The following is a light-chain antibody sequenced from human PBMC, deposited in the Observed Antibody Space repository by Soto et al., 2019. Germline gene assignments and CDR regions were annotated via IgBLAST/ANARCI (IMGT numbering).Light chain of an antibody. CDR2: DVT. CDR1: SSDVGGYNY. J-gene: IGLJ3*02. V-gene: IGLV2-11*01. CDR3: CSYAGSYTWM. Sequence: QSALTQPRSVSGSPGQSVTISCTGTSSDVGGYNYVSWYQQHPGKAPQLMIYDVTKRPSGVPDRFSGSKSGNTASLTISGLQAEDEADYYCCSYAGSYTWMFGGGTKVTVL.